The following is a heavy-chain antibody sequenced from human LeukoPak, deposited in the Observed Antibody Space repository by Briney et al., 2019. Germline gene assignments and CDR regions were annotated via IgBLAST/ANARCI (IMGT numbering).Heavy chain of an antibody. D-gene: IGHD6-19*01. CDR1: GGSLNNNY. J-gene: IGHJ4*02. CDR3: ARHLSDRTTVAGEFDY. V-gene: IGHV4-59*08. Sequence: SETLSLTCTVSGGSLNNNYWSWVRQPPGKGLEWIGYISYSGSTNYNPSLESRATISVASSRTQFSLKVNPVTAADTAVYFCARHLSDRTTVAGEFDYWGQGILVTVSP. CDR2: ISYSGST.